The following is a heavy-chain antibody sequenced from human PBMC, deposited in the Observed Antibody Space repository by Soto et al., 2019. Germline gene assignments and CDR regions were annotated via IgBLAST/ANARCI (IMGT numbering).Heavy chain of an antibody. CDR3: AKDIAMVRGVIIGMDV. J-gene: IGHJ6*02. Sequence: GGSLRLSCAASGFTFSNYVMHWVRQAPGKGLEWVAVISHDGSNKYYPDSVKGRFTISRDNSRDTLFLQMNSLRAEDTAVYYCAKDIAMVRGVIIGMDVWGQGTTLTV. CDR2: ISHDGSNK. CDR1: GFTFSNYV. D-gene: IGHD3-10*01. V-gene: IGHV3-30*18.